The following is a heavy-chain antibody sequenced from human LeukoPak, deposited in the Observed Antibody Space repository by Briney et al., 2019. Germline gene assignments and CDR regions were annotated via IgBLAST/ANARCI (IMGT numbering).Heavy chain of an antibody. CDR3: ARGLYSSNWFDP. V-gene: IGHV4-34*01. J-gene: IGHJ5*02. Sequence: SETLSLTCAVYGGSFSGYYWSWIRQPPGKGLEWIGEINHSGSTNYNPSLKSRVAISVDTSKNQFSLKLSSVTAADTAVYYCARGLYSSNWFDPWGQGTLVTVSS. CDR1: GGSFSGYY. D-gene: IGHD2-15*01. CDR2: INHSGST.